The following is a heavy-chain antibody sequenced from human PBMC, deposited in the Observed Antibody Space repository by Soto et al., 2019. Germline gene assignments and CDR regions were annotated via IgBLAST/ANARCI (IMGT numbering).Heavy chain of an antibody. V-gene: IGHV3-30*18. CDR3: AQESDAFDL. CDR1: GFNFGGYA. Sequence: QVQLVESGGGLAQPGRSLRLSCAASGFNFGGYAMHWVRQAPGWGLEWVAFISYDGGYTYYADSVKGRFTISRDNSKNPLYLQMNSLRAEDTAVYYCAQESDAFDLWGQGTMVTVSS. J-gene: IGHJ3*01. CDR2: ISYDGGYT.